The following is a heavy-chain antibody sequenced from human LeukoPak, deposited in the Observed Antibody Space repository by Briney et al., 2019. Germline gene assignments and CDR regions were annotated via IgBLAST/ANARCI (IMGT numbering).Heavy chain of an antibody. Sequence: GGSLRLSCATSGFNFDRYTIHWVRQAPGKGLEWVSLAGWAGGTTYYSDSVRGRFTISRDSGKNSVHLQMNSLTTDDTAFYFCTKELDTMFFDYWGQGALVTVSS. CDR2: AGWAGGTT. CDR1: GFNFDRYT. J-gene: IGHJ4*02. CDR3: TKELDTMFFDY. V-gene: IGHV3-43*01. D-gene: IGHD5-18*01.